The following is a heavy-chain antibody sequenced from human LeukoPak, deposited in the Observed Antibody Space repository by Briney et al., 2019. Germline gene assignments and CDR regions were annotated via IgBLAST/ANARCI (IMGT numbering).Heavy chain of an antibody. V-gene: IGHV3-30-3*01. CDR1: GFTFSSYG. J-gene: IGHJ6*02. D-gene: IGHD3-3*01. Sequence: PGGSLRLSCAASGFTFSSYGMHWVRQAPGKGLEWVAVISYDGSNKYYAGSVKGRFTISRDNSKNTLYQQMNSLRAEDTAVYYCARDRYYDFWSVNYYYYGMDAWGQGTTVTVSS. CDR3: ARDRYYDFWSVNYYYYGMDA. CDR2: ISYDGSNK.